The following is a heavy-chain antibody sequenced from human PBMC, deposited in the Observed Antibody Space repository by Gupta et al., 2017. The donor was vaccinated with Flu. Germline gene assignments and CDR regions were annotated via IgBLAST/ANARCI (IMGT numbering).Heavy chain of an antibody. Sequence: EVPLVESGGGLVQPGRYLRLACAASGVTFDDYYMPWVRQVLGKGLEWGSGISWNSGSIGYADSVKGRSTSSRDNAKNSLYLQMNSLRAEDTALYYCAKDTRSGSYYELSPKPDDWCQGTLVTVSS. V-gene: IGHV3-9*01. J-gene: IGHJ4*02. D-gene: IGHD1-26*01. CDR2: ISWNSGSI. CDR1: GVTFDDYY. CDR3: AKDTRSGSYYELSPKPDD.